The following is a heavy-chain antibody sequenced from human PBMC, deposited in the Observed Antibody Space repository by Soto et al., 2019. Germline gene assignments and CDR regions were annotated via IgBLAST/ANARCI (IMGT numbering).Heavy chain of an antibody. CDR3: ARHATGGPYYYYGMDV. Sequence: EXLKISGKVSGYXFTSYCIGWVRQMPGKGLECMGIIYPGDSDTRYSPSFQGQVTISAEKSISTAYLQWSSLKASQTAMYYCARHATGGPYYYYGMDVWGQGTTGTVS. CDR2: IYPGDSDT. CDR1: GYXFTSYC. D-gene: IGHD7-27*01. J-gene: IGHJ6*02. V-gene: IGHV5-51*01.